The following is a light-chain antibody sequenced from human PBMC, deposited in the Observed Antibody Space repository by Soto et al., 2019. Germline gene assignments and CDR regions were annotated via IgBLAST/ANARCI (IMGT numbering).Light chain of an antibody. Sequence: QSVLTQPPSVSGAPGQRVTISCAGSTYNIGAGYDVNWYQQFPGTAPKLLIYDDTTRPSGVPDRFSGSKSATSASLAITGLQAEDEANYYCQSSDSSLSGSVVFGGGTKLTVL. V-gene: IGLV1-40*01. CDR1: TYNIGAGYD. CDR2: DDT. CDR3: QSSDSSLSGSVV. J-gene: IGLJ2*01.